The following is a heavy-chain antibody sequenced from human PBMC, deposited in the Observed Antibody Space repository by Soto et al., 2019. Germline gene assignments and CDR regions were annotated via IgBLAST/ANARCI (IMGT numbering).Heavy chain of an antibody. J-gene: IGHJ5*02. V-gene: IGHV3-30*18. Sequence: QVQLVESGGGVVQPGSSLRLSCTASGFTFSSYGMHWVRQAPGKGLEWVAVISYDGSNKYYADSVKGRFTISRDNSKNTLYLQMNSLRAEDTAVYYCAKGPIAARLTWFDPWGQGTLVTVSS. D-gene: IGHD6-6*01. CDR1: GFTFSSYG. CDR2: ISYDGSNK. CDR3: AKGPIAARLTWFDP.